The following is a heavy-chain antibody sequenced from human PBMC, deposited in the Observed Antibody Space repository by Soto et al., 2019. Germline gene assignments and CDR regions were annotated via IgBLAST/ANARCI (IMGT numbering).Heavy chain of an antibody. CDR1: GYTFTGYY. V-gene: IGHV1-2*04. CDR3: ARERSIGDCIGGSCYFYGMDV. Sequence: QVQLVQSGAEVKKPGASVKVSCKAPGYTFTGYYMHWVRQAPGQGLAWLGGINPNSGGTNYAQKVLGWVTMTRYSSISKAYMELRRLRSDDTAVYYCARERSIGDCIGGSCYFYGMDVWGQGTTVTVSS. CDR2: INPNSGGT. D-gene: IGHD2-15*01. J-gene: IGHJ6*02.